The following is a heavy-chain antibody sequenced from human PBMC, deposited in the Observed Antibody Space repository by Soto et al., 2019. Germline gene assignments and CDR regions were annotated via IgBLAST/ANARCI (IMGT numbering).Heavy chain of an antibody. CDR3: ARDLVSDY. D-gene: IGHD2-21*01. CDR2: INAGNGNT. CDR1: GYTFTSYA. Sequence: QVQLVQSGAEEKKPGASVKVSCKASGYTFTSYAMHWVRQAPGQRLEWMGWINAGNGNTKYSQNSXGXAXXTRDTSASTAYMELSSLRSEDTAVYYCARDLVSDYWGQGTLVTVSS. J-gene: IGHJ4*02. V-gene: IGHV1-3*05.